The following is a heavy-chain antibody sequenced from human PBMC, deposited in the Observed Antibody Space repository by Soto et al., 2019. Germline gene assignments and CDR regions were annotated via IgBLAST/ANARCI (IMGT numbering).Heavy chain of an antibody. CDR1: GFTFSNYA. D-gene: IGHD3-10*01. J-gene: IGHJ4*02. V-gene: IGHV3-23*01. CDR3: AKNNMGYYLDY. CDR2: ISGSGGTT. Sequence: EVQVLESGGALVQPGGSLRLSCAASGFTFSNYAMSWVRQAPGKGLAWVSSISGSGGTTYYADSVKGRLTLSRDNSKNTLYLQLTSLRVEDTAVYYCAKNNMGYYLDYWGQGTLVTVSS.